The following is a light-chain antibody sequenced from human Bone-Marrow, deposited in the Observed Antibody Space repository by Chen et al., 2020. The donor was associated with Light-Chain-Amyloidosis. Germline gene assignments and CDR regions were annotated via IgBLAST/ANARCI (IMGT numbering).Light chain of an antibody. CDR1: QDISNY. CDR3: QQYDNLIFT. Sequence: DIQITQPPSSLSASVGDRFTITCQASQDISNYLNWYQQKPGKAPKLLIYDASNLETGVPSRFSGSGSGTDFTFTISSLQPEDIATYYCQQYDNLIFTFGPGTKVDIK. V-gene: IGKV1-33*01. CDR2: DAS. J-gene: IGKJ3*01.